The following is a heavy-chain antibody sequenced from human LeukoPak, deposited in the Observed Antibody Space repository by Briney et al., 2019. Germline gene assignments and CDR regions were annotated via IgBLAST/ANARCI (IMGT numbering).Heavy chain of an antibody. CDR3: ARGGGYYYGSGSPAGAFDI. CDR2: IYYSGST. Sequence: SETLSLTCTVSGVSISSGGYYWSWTRQPPGKGLEWIGYIYYSGSTNYNPSLKSRVTISVDASKNQFSLKLSSVTAADTAVYYCARGGGYYYGSGSPAGAFDIWGQGTMVTVSS. CDR1: GVSISSGGYY. D-gene: IGHD3-10*01. V-gene: IGHV4-61*08. J-gene: IGHJ3*02.